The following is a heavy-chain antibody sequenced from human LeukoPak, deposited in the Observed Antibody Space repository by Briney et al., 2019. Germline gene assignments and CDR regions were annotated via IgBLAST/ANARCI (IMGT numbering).Heavy chain of an antibody. D-gene: IGHD2-21*01. CDR1: GFTFDDYV. CDR2: ISWNSDRI. J-gene: IGHJ6*02. CDR3: AKGDGYASYNYGMDV. V-gene: IGHV3-9*01. Sequence: PGGSLRLSCAASGFTFDDYVIHWVRQAPGKGLEWVSGISWNSDRIGYADSVKGRFTISRDNAKNSLYLQMNSLRAEDTALYYCAKGDGYASYNYGMDVWGQGTTVTVSS.